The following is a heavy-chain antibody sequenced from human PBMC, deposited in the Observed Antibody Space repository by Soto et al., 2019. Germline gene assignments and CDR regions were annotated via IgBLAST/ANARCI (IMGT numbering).Heavy chain of an antibody. D-gene: IGHD2-2*01. CDR2: IYNSGAT. CDR3: ARQQYCGSSTCYDSLYYQYMDV. J-gene: IGHJ6*03. CDR1: GDSIRSAHYF. V-gene: IGHV4-39*01. Sequence: SETLSLTCSVFGDSIRSAHYFWGWVRQPPGKGLEWIGSIYNSGATFYAPYLRSRVTFSVDTTNNQFSLRLSSVTAADTAVYFCARQQYCGSSTCYDSLYYQYMDVWGKGTMVT.